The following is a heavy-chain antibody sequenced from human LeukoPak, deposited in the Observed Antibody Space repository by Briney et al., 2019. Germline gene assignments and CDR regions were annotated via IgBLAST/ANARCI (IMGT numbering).Heavy chain of an antibody. D-gene: IGHD2-2*01. Sequence: GGSLRLSCAASGLIVSNNYMSWVRQAPGKGLEWVSIVYSGGHTYYADSVKGRFTISRDKSKNTLYLQMSSLRAEDTAVYYCARGIRDCSRTTCYQPFDYWGQGTLVTVSS. CDR3: ARGIRDCSRTTCYQPFDY. V-gene: IGHV3-53*03. J-gene: IGHJ4*02. CDR1: GLIVSNNY. CDR2: VYSGGHT.